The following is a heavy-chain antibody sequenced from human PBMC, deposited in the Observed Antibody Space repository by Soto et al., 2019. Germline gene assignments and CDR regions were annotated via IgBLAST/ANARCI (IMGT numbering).Heavy chain of an antibody. CDR1: GGSISSSSYY. D-gene: IGHD3-10*01. CDR2: IYYSGST. CDR3: ARRGRSMVRGVIDY. V-gene: IGHV4-39*01. J-gene: IGHJ4*02. Sequence: QLQLQESGPGLVKPSETLSLTCTVSGGSISSSSYYWGWIRQPPGKGLEWIGSIYYSGSTYYNPSLKSRVTISVDTSKNQFSLKLSSVTAADTAVYYCARRGRSMVRGVIDYWGQGTLVTVSS.